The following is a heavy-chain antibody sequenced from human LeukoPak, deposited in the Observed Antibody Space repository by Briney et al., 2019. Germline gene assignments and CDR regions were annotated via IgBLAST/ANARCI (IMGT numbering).Heavy chain of an antibody. D-gene: IGHD3-22*01. CDR3: ARGAYTYYYDSSGYYGTARQYFQH. CDR2: INHSGST. V-gene: IGHV4-34*01. J-gene: IGHJ1*01. Sequence: SETLSLTCAVYGGSFSGYYWSWIRQPPGKGLEWIGEINHSGSTNYNPSLKSRVTISVDTSKNQFSLKLSSVTAADTAVYYCARGAYTYYYDSSGYYGTARQYFQHWGQGTLVTVSS. CDR1: GGSFSGYY.